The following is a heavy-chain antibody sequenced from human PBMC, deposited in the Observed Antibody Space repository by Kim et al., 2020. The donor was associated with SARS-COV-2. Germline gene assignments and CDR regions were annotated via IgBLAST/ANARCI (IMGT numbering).Heavy chain of an antibody. D-gene: IGHD2-15*01. CDR2: IYYSGST. V-gene: IGHV4-59*13. CDR1: GGSISSYY. CDR3: ARGRIDINWFDP. Sequence: SETLSLTCTVSGGSISSYYWSWIRQPPGKGLEWIGYIYYSGSTNYNPSLKSRVTISVDTSKNQFSLKLSSVTAADTAVYYCARGRIDINWFDPWGQGTLVTVSS. J-gene: IGHJ5*02.